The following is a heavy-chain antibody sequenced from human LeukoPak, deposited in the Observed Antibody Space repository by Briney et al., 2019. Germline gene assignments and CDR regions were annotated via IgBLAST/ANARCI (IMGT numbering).Heavy chain of an antibody. V-gene: IGHV3-30-3*01. CDR1: GFTFSSYA. J-gene: IGHJ4*02. Sequence: GGSLRLSCAASGFTFSSYAMHWVRQAPGKGLEGVAVISYDGSNKYYADPVKGRFTISRDNSKNTLYLQMNSLRAEDTAVYYCATRRHWGQGTLVTVSS. CDR3: ATRRH. CDR2: ISYDGSNK.